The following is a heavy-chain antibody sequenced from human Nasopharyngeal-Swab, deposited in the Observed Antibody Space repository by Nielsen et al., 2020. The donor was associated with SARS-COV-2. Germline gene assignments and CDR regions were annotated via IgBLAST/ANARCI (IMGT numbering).Heavy chain of an antibody. CDR3: ARVLPRTSFDI. J-gene: IGHJ3*02. D-gene: IGHD1-14*01. Sequence: SETLSLTCTVSGYSISSGYYWGWIRQPPGKGLEWIGSIYHSGSTYYNPSLKSRVTISVDTSKNQFSLKLSSVTAADTAVYYCARVLPRTSFDIWGQGTMVTVSS. CDR2: IYHSGST. CDR1: GYSISSGYY. V-gene: IGHV4-38-2*02.